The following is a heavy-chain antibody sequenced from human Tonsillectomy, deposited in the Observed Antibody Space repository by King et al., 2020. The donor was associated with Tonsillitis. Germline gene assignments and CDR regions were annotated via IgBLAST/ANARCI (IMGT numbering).Heavy chain of an antibody. CDR2: ISGSGGGT. CDR1: GFTFNNYA. J-gene: IGHJ3*02. Sequence: VQLVESGGGLVQPGGSLRLSCVSSGFTFNNYAMTWVRQAPGKGLEWVSAISGSGGGTYYADSVKGRFTFSRDNSKNTLYLQMNSLRAEATAVYYCAKGYSSSRRDALDIWGQGTMVTVS. CDR3: AKGYSSSRRDALDI. D-gene: IGHD6-13*01. V-gene: IGHV3-23*04.